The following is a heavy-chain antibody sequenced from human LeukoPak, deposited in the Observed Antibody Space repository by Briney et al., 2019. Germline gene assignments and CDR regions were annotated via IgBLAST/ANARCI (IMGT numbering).Heavy chain of an antibody. Sequence: SETLSLTCTVSGGSISNYHWSWIRQPPGKGLEWIGYIYYSGNTNYNSSLKSRVTISLDTSKSQVSLRLSSVTAADTAVYHCARKDGDLWGQGTLVTVSS. CDR3: ARKDGDL. V-gene: IGHV4-59*08. J-gene: IGHJ5*02. CDR2: IYYSGNT. CDR1: GGSISNYH.